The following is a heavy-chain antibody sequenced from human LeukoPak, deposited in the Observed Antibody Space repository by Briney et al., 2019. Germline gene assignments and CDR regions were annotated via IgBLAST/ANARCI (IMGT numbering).Heavy chain of an antibody. J-gene: IGHJ4*02. CDR3: ARGIGNYFDY. Sequence: GGSLRLSCAASGFTFSSYAMHWVRQAPGKGLEWVAVISYDGSNKYYADSVKGRFTISRDNSKNMLYLQMNSLRAEDTAVYYCARGIGNYFDYWGQGTLVTVSS. D-gene: IGHD1-1*01. CDR2: ISYDGSNK. V-gene: IGHV3-30-3*01. CDR1: GFTFSSYA.